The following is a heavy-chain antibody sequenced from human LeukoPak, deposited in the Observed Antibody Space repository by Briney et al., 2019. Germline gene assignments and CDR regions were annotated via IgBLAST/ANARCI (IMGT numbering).Heavy chain of an antibody. D-gene: IGHD6-13*01. Sequence: GGSLRLSCAASGFTFSTYGMHWVRQAPGKGLEWVAVISYDGSNKYYADSVKGRFTIPRDNSKNTLYLQMNSLRAEDTAVYYCAKGYSSNWIRAGDEFDYWGQGTLVTVSS. CDR1: GFTFSTYG. V-gene: IGHV3-30*18. CDR2: ISYDGSNK. CDR3: AKGYSSNWIRAGDEFDY. J-gene: IGHJ4*02.